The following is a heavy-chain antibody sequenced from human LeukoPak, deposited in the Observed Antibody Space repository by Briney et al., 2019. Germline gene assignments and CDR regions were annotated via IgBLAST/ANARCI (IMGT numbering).Heavy chain of an antibody. V-gene: IGHV1-46*01. CDR3: ARRIAARPVGPNFDY. CDR2: INPSGGST. Sequence: ASVKVSCKASGYTFTSYYMHWVRQAPGQGLEWMGIINPSGGSTSYAQKFQGRVTMTRDMSTSTVYMELSSLRSDDTAVYYCARRIAARPVGPNFDYWGQGTLVTVSS. J-gene: IGHJ4*02. D-gene: IGHD6-6*01. CDR1: GYTFTSYY.